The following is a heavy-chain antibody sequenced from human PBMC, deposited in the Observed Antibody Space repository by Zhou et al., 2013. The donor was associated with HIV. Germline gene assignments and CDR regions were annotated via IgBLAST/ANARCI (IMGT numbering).Heavy chain of an antibody. CDR1: NSSISSPYY. CDR3: AREVYILAAGMFDT. J-gene: IGHJ5*02. Sequence: QVQLQESGPGLVKPSETLSLTCAVSNSSISSPYYWGWLRQSPGTGLEWIGTVSHRGNTYYNPSLESRVTISVDTSKSQFSLKLRSVTAADTAVYYCAREVYILAAGMFDTWGQGT. CDR2: VSHRGNT. V-gene: IGHV4-38-2*02. D-gene: IGHD6-13*01.